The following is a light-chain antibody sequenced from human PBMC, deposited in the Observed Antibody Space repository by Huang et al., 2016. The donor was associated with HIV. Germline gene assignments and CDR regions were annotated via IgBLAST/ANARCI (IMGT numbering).Light chain of an antibody. CDR2: DTS. Sequence: DIQMTQSPSSLSASAGDRVNITCRASQNIGCLLAWFQQKSGNAPRLLLSDTSKLDSEAPSRFSGSGSVTAHTLTISGLRPEDSATYYCQQYYTSPRTFGQGTNLEI. V-gene: IGKV1-NL1*01. CDR3: QQYYTSPRT. J-gene: IGKJ2*01. CDR1: QNIGCL.